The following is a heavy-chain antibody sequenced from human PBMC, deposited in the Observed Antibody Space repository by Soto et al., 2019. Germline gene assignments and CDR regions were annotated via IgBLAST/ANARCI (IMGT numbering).Heavy chain of an antibody. Sequence: ASVKVSCKASGGTFSSYAISWVLQAPGQGLEWMGGTIPIFGTANYAQKFQGRVTITADESTSTAYMELSSLRSEDTAVYYCARTYGGSYPPFDYWGQGTLVTVSS. J-gene: IGHJ4*02. CDR2: TIPIFGTA. V-gene: IGHV1-69*13. CDR3: ARTYGGSYPPFDY. CDR1: GGTFSSYA. D-gene: IGHD1-26*01.